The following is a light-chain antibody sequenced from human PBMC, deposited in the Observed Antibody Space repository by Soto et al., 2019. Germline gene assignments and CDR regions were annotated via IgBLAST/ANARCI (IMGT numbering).Light chain of an antibody. Sequence: DIQMTQSPSTLSASVGDRVVITCRASQGISSWLAWYQQKLGRAPRPLIYDASSLESGVPSRFSGSGYGTEFTLTISSLQPDDFATYYCQQYNTYSSLTFGGGTKVDI. CDR3: QQYNTYSSLT. CDR1: QGISSW. V-gene: IGKV1-5*01. J-gene: IGKJ4*01. CDR2: DAS.